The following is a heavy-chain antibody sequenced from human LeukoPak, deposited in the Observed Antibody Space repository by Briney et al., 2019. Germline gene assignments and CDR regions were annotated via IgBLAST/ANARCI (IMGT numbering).Heavy chain of an antibody. CDR1: GGSISSSSYY. Sequence: PSETLSLTCTVSGGSISSSSYYWGWIRQPPGKGLEWIGSIYYSGSTYYNPSLKSRVTISVDTSKNQFSLKLSSVTAADTAVYYCARPYSSGWYLFDIWGQGTMVTVSS. CDR2: IYYSGST. CDR3: ARPYSSGWYLFDI. V-gene: IGHV4-39*01. J-gene: IGHJ3*02. D-gene: IGHD6-19*01.